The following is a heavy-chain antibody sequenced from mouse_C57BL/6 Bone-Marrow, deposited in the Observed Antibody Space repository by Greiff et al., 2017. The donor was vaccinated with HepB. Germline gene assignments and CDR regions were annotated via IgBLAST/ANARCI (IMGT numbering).Heavy chain of an antibody. CDR1: GFTFSNYW. Sequence: EVKLMESGGGLVQPGGSMKLSCVASGFTFSNYWMNWVRQSPEKGLEWVAQIRLKSDNYATHYAESVKGRFTISRDDSKSSVYLQMNNLRAEDTGIYYCTAYYYVAYWGQGTLVTVSA. CDR2: IRLKSDNYAT. V-gene: IGHV6-3*01. J-gene: IGHJ3*01. D-gene: IGHD1-1*01. CDR3: TAYYYVAY.